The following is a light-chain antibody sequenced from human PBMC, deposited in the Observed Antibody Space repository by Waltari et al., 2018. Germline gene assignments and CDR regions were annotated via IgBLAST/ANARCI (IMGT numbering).Light chain of an antibody. CDR2: KAS. V-gene: IGKV1-5*03. Sequence: DIHMTQSPSTLSASIGDTVTITCRASQDINTWLAWYQQNPGKAPNLLIYKASYLESGVPSRFSGSGSGTEFTLTISSLQPDDFATYYCQQYNSYSALTFGGGTRVEIK. CDR3: QQYNSYSALT. CDR1: QDINTW. J-gene: IGKJ4*01.